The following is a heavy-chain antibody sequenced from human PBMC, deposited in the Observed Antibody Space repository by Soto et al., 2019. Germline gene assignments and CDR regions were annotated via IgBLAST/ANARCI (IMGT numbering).Heavy chain of an antibody. J-gene: IGHJ4*02. CDR2: IYYSGST. D-gene: IGHD3-10*01. CDR1: GGSISSYY. V-gene: IGHV4-59*01. CDR3: ARTYGRNFDY. Sequence: QVQLQASGPGLVKPSETLSLTCTVSGGSISSYYWSWIRQPPGKGLEWIGYIYYSGSTNYNPSFKSRVTISVDTSKNQFSLKLSSVTAADTALYYCARTYGRNFDYWGQGTLVTVSS.